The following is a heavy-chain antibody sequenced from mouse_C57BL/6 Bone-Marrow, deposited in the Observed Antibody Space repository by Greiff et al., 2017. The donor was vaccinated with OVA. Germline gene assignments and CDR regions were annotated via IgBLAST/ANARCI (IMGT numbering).Heavy chain of an antibody. CDR1: GFTFSSYA. D-gene: IGHD1-1*01. J-gene: IGHJ4*01. CDR3: TRLRDAMDY. Sequence: EVQRVESGAGLVKPGGSLKLSCAASGFTFSSYAMSWVRQTPEKRLEWVAYISSGGDYIYYADTVKGRFTISRDNAMNTLYLQMSSLKSEDTAMYYCTRLRDAMDYWGQGTSVTVSS. V-gene: IGHV5-9-1*02. CDR2: ISSGGDYI.